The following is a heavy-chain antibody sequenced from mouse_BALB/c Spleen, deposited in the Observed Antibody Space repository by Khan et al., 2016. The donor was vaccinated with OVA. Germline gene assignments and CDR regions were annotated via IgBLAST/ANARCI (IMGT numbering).Heavy chain of an antibody. CDR3: ARGGKWVRRGGGNSDY. V-gene: IGHV1S137*01. Sequence: EQLQQSGPELVRPGESVKISCKGSGYTFTDYAMHWVKQSPGKSLEWIGVISIYYDNTNYNQKFKGKATMTVDKSSSTAYMELARLTSEDSAIFYGARGGKWVRRGGGNSDYWGLGTTLTVSS. D-gene: IGHD2-2*01. CDR2: ISIYYDNT. CDR1: GYTFTDYA. J-gene: IGHJ2*01.